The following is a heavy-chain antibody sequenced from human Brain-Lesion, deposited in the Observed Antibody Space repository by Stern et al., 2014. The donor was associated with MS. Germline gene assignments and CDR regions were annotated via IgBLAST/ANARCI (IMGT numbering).Heavy chain of an antibody. Sequence: VQLVESGGGVVQPGRSPRLTCTGSGFTFSSYGMPWVRQAPGKGLEGVSVFSYDGSDTYYAESVKGRFTISRDNSKNTLYLEMRSLRPEDTAVYYCVKRGITEVRGVRLGDYWGPGTLVIVSS. J-gene: IGHJ4*02. CDR3: VKRGITEVRGVRLGDY. CDR2: FSYDGSDT. D-gene: IGHD3-10*01. V-gene: IGHV3-30*18. CDR1: GFTFSSYG.